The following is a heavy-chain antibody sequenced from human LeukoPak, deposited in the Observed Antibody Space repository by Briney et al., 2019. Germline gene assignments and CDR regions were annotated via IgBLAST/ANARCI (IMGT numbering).Heavy chain of an antibody. V-gene: IGHV4-30-2*01. D-gene: IGHD2-2*01. J-gene: IGHJ4*02. CDR3: ARKASIRGGFH. Sequence: SETLSPTCAVSGGSISSGGYSWSWIRQPPGKGLEWIGYIYHSGSTNYNPSLKSRITISVDTSKNQFSLKLISVTAADTAVYYCARKASIRGGFHWGQGTLVTVSS. CDR1: GGSISSGGYS. CDR2: IYHSGST.